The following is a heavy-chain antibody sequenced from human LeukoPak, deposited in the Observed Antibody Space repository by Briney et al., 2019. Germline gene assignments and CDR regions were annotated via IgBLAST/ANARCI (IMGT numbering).Heavy chain of an antibody. CDR1: GFRFSSYW. CDR2: INQDGTEK. CDR3: ARDGMPFDW. V-gene: IGHV3-7*04. Sequence: GGSLRLSCAASGFRFSSYWMSWVRQAPGKGLEWVANINQDGTEKYYVDSVKGRFTISRDNAKNSLSLQMNSLRVEDTAVYYCARDGMPFDWWGQRNLVTVSS. D-gene: IGHD1-1*01. J-gene: IGHJ4*02.